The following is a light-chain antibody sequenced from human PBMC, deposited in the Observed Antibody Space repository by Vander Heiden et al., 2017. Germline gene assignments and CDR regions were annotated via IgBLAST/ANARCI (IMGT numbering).Light chain of an antibody. Sequence: SYELTQPPSVSVSPGQTARIPCSGDALPKQYAFWYQQKPGQAPVLVMYKDSERSSGIPDRFSGSSSGTTVTLTISGVQAEDEADYYCQSADSSGADWVFGGGTKLTVL. CDR3: QSADSSGADWV. V-gene: IGLV3-25*03. CDR1: ALPKQY. J-gene: IGLJ3*02. CDR2: KDS.